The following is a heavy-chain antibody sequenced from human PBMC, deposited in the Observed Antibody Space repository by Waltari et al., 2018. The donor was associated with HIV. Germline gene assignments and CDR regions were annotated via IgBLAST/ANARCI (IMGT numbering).Heavy chain of an antibody. CDR1: GVNSHIDN. Sequence: QVHVLACGGAGVQPGGSLKLSCIASGVNSHIDNITWVRQAPGRGLEGVAGVRYDGSQAYYGDPVKGRFLISRDKSKNAIFLEMTILRLEDTAKYHCVKDGAPGRDAIFDIWGQGTLVIVS. V-gene: IGHV3-30*02. CDR3: VKDGAPGRDAIFDI. D-gene: IGHD1-26*01. J-gene: IGHJ3*02. CDR2: VRYDGSQA.